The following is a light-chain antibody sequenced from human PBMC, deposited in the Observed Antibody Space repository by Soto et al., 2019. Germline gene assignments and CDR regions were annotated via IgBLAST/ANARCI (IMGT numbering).Light chain of an antibody. V-gene: IGKV1-5*01. CDR1: GRVGSS. CDR3: QQYAEYST. J-gene: IGKJ2*01. CDR2: GAS. Sequence: DIHLTQSPSSLSASVGDRVTMTCRASGRVGSSLAWYQKKAGEAPKLLFHGASTAAPDVPLRFSASGSGTEFTLVIDSLQAGELGTFYCQQYAEYSTFGRGTRLEI.